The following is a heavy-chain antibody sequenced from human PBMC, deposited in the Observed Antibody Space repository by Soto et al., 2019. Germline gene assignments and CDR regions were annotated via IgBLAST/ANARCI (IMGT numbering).Heavy chain of an antibody. D-gene: IGHD6-13*01. V-gene: IGHV3-23*01. CDR2: VSASGLNT. CDR3: SREFISSTSPVEFDS. J-gene: IGHJ4*02. CDR1: GFTFSTYA. Sequence: GGSLRLSCAASGFTFSTYAMAWVRQAPGKGLEWVSGVSASGLNTDYADPVKGRFYISRDNSKNTLYLQMNSLRAEDTALYYCSREFISSTSPVEFDSWGQGTLVTVSS.